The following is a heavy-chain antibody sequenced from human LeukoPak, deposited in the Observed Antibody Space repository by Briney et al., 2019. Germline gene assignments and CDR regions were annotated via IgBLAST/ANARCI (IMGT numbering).Heavy chain of an antibody. CDR1: GGSISSSSYY. J-gene: IGHJ3*02. D-gene: IGHD3-22*01. CDR3: ARGYYDSSGYYPQDAFDI. CDR2: IYYSGST. Sequence: PSETLPLTCTVSGGSISSSSYYWGWIRQPPGKGLEWIGSIYYSGSTYYNPSLKSRVTISVDTSKNQFSLKLSSVTAADTAVYYCARGYYDSSGYYPQDAFDIWGQGTMVTVSS. V-gene: IGHV4-39*07.